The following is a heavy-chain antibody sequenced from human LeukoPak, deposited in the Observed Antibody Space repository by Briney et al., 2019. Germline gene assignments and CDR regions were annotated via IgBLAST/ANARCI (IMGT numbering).Heavy chain of an antibody. CDR1: GFAFSDYY. CDR2: ISGSGNSI. D-gene: IGHD6-19*01. V-gene: IGHV3-11*01. CDR3: AREPRLAVY. J-gene: IGHJ4*02. Sequence: GGSLRLSCAGSGFAFSDYYMTWIRHAPGRGREFISYISGSGNSIVYADSVKGRFTISRDNAKNSLYLQMNSLRDEDTAVYYCAREPRLAVYWGQGTLVTVSS.